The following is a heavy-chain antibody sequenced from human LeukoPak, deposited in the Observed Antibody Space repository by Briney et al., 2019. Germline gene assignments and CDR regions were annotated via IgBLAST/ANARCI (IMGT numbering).Heavy chain of an antibody. Sequence: PGGSLRLSCAASGFTFSSYSMNWVRQAPGKGLEWVSSISSSSNYIYYADSVKGRFTISRDNAKNSLYLQMNSLRAEDTAVYYCARESSSSTSEDDYNWFDPWGQGTLVTVSS. CDR1: GFTFSSYS. CDR3: ARESSSSTSEDDYNWFDP. V-gene: IGHV3-21*01. CDR2: ISSSSNYI. J-gene: IGHJ5*02. D-gene: IGHD2-2*01.